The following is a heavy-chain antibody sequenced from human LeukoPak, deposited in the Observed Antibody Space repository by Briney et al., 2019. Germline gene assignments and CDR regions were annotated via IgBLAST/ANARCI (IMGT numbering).Heavy chain of an antibody. J-gene: IGHJ4*02. CDR1: GDTFTSYG. D-gene: IGHD3-10*01. Sequence: ASVKVSCKASGDTFTSYGISWVRQAPGQGLEWMGWISAYNGNTNYAQKLQGRVTMTTDTSTSTAYMELRSLRSDDTAVYYCARDLSRRVRGVSRNDYWGQGTLVTVSS. CDR2: ISAYNGNT. V-gene: IGHV1-18*04. CDR3: ARDLSRRVRGVSRNDY.